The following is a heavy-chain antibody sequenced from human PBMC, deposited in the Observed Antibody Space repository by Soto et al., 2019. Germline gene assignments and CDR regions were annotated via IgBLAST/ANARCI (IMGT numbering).Heavy chain of an antibody. CDR3: ARLSTLETGSSITNLDY. Sequence: SETLSLTCAVYGGSFSGYYWSWIRQPPGKGLEWIGEINHSGSTNYNPSLKSRVTISVDTSKNQFSLKLSSVTAADTAVYYCARLSTLETGSSITNLDYWGQGTLVTVSS. V-gene: IGHV4-34*01. D-gene: IGHD6-13*01. CDR2: INHSGST. CDR1: GGSFSGYY. J-gene: IGHJ4*02.